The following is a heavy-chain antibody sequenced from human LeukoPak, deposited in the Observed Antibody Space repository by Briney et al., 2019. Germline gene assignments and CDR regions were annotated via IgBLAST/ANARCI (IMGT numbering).Heavy chain of an antibody. CDR2: INPNSGGT. D-gene: IGHD4-17*01. CDR1: GYTFTGYY. J-gene: IGHJ6*02. CDR3: ARTTSYYYYGMDV. Sequence: ASVKVSCKASGYTFTGYYMHWVRQAPGQGLEWMGWINPNSGGTNYAQKFQGRVTMTRDTSISTAYMERSRLRSDDTAVYYCARTTSYYYYGMDVWGQGTTVTVSS. V-gene: IGHV1-2*02.